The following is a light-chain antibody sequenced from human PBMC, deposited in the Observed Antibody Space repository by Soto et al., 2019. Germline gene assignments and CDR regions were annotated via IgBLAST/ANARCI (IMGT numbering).Light chain of an antibody. CDR2: MAS. CDR1: QTINRW. J-gene: IGKJ1*01. V-gene: IGKV1-5*03. Sequence: DIQMTQSPSTLSASVGDTVIITCRASQTINRWLAWYQHKSGKAPKVLIYMASNLERGAPSRFSGSGSGTEFTLTISNLQPDDFATYYCQQYLSYPWTFGQGTKVEIK. CDR3: QQYLSYPWT.